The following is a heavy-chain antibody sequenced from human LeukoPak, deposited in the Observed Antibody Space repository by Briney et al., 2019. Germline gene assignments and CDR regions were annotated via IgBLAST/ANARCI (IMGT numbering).Heavy chain of an antibody. D-gene: IGHD4-17*01. CDR2: INSDGSST. Sequence: PGGSLRLSCEASGFTFRSHGMNWVRQAPGKGLVWFSRINSDGSSTPYADSGKGRFTISRDNAKYTLYLQMNSLRAEDTAVYYCAMTTVTTTEYYQHWGLGTLVTVSS. CDR3: AMTTVTTTEYYQH. J-gene: IGHJ1*01. V-gene: IGHV3-74*01. CDR1: GFTFRSHG.